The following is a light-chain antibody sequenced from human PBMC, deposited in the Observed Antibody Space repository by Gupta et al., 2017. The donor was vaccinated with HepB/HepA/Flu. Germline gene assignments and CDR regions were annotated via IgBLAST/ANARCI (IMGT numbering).Light chain of an antibody. CDR3: AAWADSLIGLV. CDR2: DDD. Sequence: QSVLTQPPSVSEAPRQRVTISCSGSSSNIGNNAVNWYQQLPGKSPKLLIYDDDLLPSGVSDRFSGSRSGTSASLAISGLQSEDEAEYYCAAWADSLIGLVFGGGTKLTVL. J-gene: IGLJ2*01. V-gene: IGLV1-36*01. CDR1: SSNIGNNA.